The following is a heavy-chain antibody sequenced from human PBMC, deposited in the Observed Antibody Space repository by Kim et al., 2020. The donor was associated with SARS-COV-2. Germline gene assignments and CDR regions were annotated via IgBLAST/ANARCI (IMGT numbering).Heavy chain of an antibody. V-gene: IGHV3-23*01. CDR3: AKIQPAVVAATKVFYYYYGMDV. J-gene: IGHJ6*02. CDR2: ISGSGGST. CDR1: GFTFSSYA. D-gene: IGHD2-15*01. Sequence: GGSLRLSCAASGFTFSSYAMSWVRQAPGKGLEWVSAISGSGGSTYYADSVKGRFTISRDNSKNTLYLQMNSLRAEDTAVYYCAKIQPAVVAATKVFYYYYGMDVWGQGTPVTVSS.